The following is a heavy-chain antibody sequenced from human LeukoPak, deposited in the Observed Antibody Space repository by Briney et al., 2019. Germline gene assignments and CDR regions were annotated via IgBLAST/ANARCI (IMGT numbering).Heavy chain of an antibody. J-gene: IGHJ6*02. CDR3: ARDCGGSWNYYYYYGMDV. V-gene: IGHV1-18*01. Sequence: ASVKVSCKASGYTFTSYGISWVRQAPGQGLEWMGWISAYNGNTNYAQKLQGRVTMTTDTSTSTAYMELRSLRSDDTAVYYCARDCGGSWNYYYYYGMDVWGQGTTVTVSS. D-gene: IGHD6-13*01. CDR1: GYTFTSYG. CDR2: ISAYNGNT.